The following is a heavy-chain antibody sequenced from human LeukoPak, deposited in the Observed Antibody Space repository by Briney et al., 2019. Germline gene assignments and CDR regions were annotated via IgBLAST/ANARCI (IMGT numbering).Heavy chain of an antibody. Sequence: GGSLRLSCAASGFTFSSYWMSWVRQAPGKGLEWVANIKQDGSEKYYVDSVKGRFTISRDNAKNSLYLQMNSLRAEDTAVYYWARDDGDPPSEYYMDVWGKGTTVTVSS. CDR2: IKQDGSEK. CDR1: GFTFSSYW. D-gene: IGHD4-17*01. CDR3: ARDDGDPPSEYYMDV. V-gene: IGHV3-7*01. J-gene: IGHJ6*03.